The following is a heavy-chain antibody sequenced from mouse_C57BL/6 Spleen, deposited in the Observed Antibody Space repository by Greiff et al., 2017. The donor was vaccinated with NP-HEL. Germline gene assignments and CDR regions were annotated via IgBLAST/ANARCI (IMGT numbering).Heavy chain of an antibody. Sequence: VQLKQSGPELVKPGASVKISCKASGYSFTGYYMNWVKQSPEKSLEWIGEINPSTGGTTYNQKFKAKATLTVDKSSSTAYMQLKSLTSEDSAVYYCARGGMDYWGQGTSVTVSS. CDR1: GYSFTGYY. CDR2: INPSTGGT. CDR3: ARGGMDY. V-gene: IGHV1-42*01. J-gene: IGHJ4*01.